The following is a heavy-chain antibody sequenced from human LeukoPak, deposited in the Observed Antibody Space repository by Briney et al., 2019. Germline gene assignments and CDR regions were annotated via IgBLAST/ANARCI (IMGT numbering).Heavy chain of an antibody. Sequence: SETLSLTCTVSGGSISSYYWSWVRQPPGKGLEWIGYISYSGSTNYNPSLKSRVTISIDTSKNQFSLKLRSVTAADTAIYYCARQGYDILTGYIDAFDIWGQGTMVTVSS. J-gene: IGHJ3*02. CDR2: ISYSGST. CDR3: ARQGYDILTGYIDAFDI. V-gene: IGHV4-59*08. D-gene: IGHD3-9*01. CDR1: GGSISSYY.